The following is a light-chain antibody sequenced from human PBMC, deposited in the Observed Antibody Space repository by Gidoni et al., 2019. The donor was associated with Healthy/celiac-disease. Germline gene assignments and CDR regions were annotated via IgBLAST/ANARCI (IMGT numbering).Light chain of an antibody. CDR1: QSISSY. V-gene: IGKV1-39*01. Sequence: DIQLTQSPSSLSASVGDRVTITCRASQSISSYLNWYQQKPGKAPKLLIYAAFSWQSGVPSRFSGSGSGTDFTLTISSLQPEDFATYYCQQSYSTPYTFXQXTKLEIK. J-gene: IGKJ2*01. CDR3: QQSYSTPYT. CDR2: AAF.